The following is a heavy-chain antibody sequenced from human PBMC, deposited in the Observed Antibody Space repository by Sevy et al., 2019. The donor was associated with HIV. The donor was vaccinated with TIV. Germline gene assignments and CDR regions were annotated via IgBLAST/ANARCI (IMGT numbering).Heavy chain of an antibody. J-gene: IGHJ2*01. CDR1: GGSISSSSYY. CDR3: ASMKGYSYGRQAYWYFDL. D-gene: IGHD5-18*01. CDR2: IYYSGST. Sequence: SETLSLTCTVSGGSISSSSYYWGWIRQPPGKGLEWIGSIYYSGSTYFNPSLKSRVTISVDTSKNQFSLKLSSVTAADTAVYYCASMKGYSYGRQAYWYFDLWGRGTLVTVSS. V-gene: IGHV4-39*01.